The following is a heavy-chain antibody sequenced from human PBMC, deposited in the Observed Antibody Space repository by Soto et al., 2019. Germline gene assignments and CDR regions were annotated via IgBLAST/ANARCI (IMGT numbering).Heavy chain of an antibody. CDR3: ARGNIANFFEP. CDR2: IYPSDSKV. CDR1: GYSFSSYW. D-gene: IGHD3-16*02. J-gene: IGHJ5*02. V-gene: IGHV5-51*01. Sequence: PGESLKISCNTSGYSFSSYWIGWVRQKPGKGLEWMGVIYPSDSKVKYNPSVQGQVTMSADKSISTTYLQWSSLKASDTAKYFCARGNIANFFEPWGQGTPVTVSS.